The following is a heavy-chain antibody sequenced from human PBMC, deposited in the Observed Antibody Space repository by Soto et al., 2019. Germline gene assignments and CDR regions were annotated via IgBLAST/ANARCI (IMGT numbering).Heavy chain of an antibody. D-gene: IGHD7-27*01. Sequence: SQTLSLTCAISGDSVSSNSAAWNWIRQSPSRGLEWLGRTYYRSKWYNDYAVSVKSRITINPDTSKNQFSLQLNSVTPEDTAVYYGARVGISLSGYYYYYYGMDVWGQGTTVIV. CDR1: GDSVSSNSAA. CDR3: ARVGISLSGYYYYYYGMDV. V-gene: IGHV6-1*01. J-gene: IGHJ6*02. CDR2: TYYRSKWYN.